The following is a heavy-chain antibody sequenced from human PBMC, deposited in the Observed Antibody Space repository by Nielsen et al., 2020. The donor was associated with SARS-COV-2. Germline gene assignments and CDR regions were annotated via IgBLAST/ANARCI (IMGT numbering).Heavy chain of an antibody. J-gene: IGHJ2*01. CDR2: ISGGGGST. V-gene: IGHV3-23*01. CDR1: GFTFSSYA. Sequence: GESLKISCAASGFTFSSYAMSWVRQAPGKGLEWVSTISGGGGSTYYADSVKGRLTISRDNSKNTLYLQMNSLRAEDTAVYYCAKSPFYDSSGYKRYWYFDLWGRGTLVTVSS. D-gene: IGHD3-22*01. CDR3: AKSPFYDSSGYKRYWYFDL.